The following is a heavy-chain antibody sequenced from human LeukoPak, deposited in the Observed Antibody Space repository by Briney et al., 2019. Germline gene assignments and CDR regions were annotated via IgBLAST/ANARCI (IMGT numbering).Heavy chain of an antibody. CDR1: GYRFTSYW. V-gene: IGHV5-51*01. Sequence: GESLKISCKGSGYRFTSYWIGWVRQMPGKGLEWMGIIYPGDSDTRYSPSFQGQVTISADKSISTAYLQWSSLKASDTAMYYCARTRGLRTRDYYYGMDVWGQGTTVTVSS. D-gene: IGHD3-16*01. CDR2: IYPGDSDT. J-gene: IGHJ6*02. CDR3: ARTRGLRTRDYYYGMDV.